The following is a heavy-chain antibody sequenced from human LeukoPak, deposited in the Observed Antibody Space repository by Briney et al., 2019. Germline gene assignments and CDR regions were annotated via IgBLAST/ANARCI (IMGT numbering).Heavy chain of an antibody. Sequence: GGSLRLSCAASGFTVSSNYTSWVRQAPGKGLEWVSGISWNSGSIGYADSVKGRFTISRDNAKNSLYLQMNSLRAEDMALYYCAKGSGTTNYYYMDVWGKGTTVTVSS. CDR2: ISWNSGSI. D-gene: IGHD1-1*01. V-gene: IGHV3-9*03. CDR1: GFTVSSNY. CDR3: AKGSGTTNYYYMDV. J-gene: IGHJ6*03.